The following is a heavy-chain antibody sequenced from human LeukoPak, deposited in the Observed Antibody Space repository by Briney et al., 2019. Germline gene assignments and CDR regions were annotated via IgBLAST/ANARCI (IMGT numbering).Heavy chain of an antibody. V-gene: IGHV4-34*01. D-gene: IGHD3-10*01. CDR1: GGSFSGYY. CDR2: INHSGST. Sequence: SETLSLTCAVYGGSFSGYYWSWIRQPPVKGLEWIGEINHSGSTNYNPSLKSRVTISVDTSKNQFSLKLSSVTAADTAVYYCARGWMGISYYGSPKLIDYWGQGTLVTVSS. J-gene: IGHJ4*02. CDR3: ARGWMGISYYGSPKLIDY.